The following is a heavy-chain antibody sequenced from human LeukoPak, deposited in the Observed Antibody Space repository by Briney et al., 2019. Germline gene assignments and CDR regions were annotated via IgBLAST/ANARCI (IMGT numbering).Heavy chain of an antibody. D-gene: IGHD6-13*01. Sequence: SQTLSLTCTVSGGSISSGGYYWRWIRQHPGKGLEWIGYIYYSGSTYYNPSLKSRVTISVDTSKNQFSLKLSSVTAADTAVYYCARDIAAAGTGYFDYWGQGTLVTVSS. CDR2: IYYSGST. CDR3: ARDIAAAGTGYFDY. CDR1: GGSISSGGYY. V-gene: IGHV4-31*03. J-gene: IGHJ4*02.